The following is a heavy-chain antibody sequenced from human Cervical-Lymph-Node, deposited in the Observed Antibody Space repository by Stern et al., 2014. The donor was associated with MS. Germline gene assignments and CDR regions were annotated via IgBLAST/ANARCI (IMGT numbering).Heavy chain of an antibody. J-gene: IGHJ6*02. Sequence: DQLEESGGGVVQPGRSLRITSAAYGFTFSSYGMHWVRQAPGKGLEWVAVIWYEGSNKADADSVKGQLTISRDNAKKTLYLQMNSLRAEDTAVYYCARSSSPSPYYYYGMDVWGQVTTVTVSS. CDR3: ARSSSPSPYYYYGMDV. CDR2: IWYEGSNK. CDR1: GFTFSSYG. V-gene: IGHV3-33*01. D-gene: IGHD6-13*01.